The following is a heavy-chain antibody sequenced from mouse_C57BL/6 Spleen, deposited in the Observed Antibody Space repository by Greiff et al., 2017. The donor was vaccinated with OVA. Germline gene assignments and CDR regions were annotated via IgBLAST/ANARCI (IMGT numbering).Heavy chain of an antibody. D-gene: IGHD1-1*01. CDR2: INPNNGGT. CDR1: GYTFTDYY. Sequence: VQLQQSGPELVKPGASVKISCKASGYTFTDYYMNWVKQSHGKSLEWIGDINPNNGGTSYNQKFKGKATLTVDKSSSTAYMELRSLTSEDSAVYYCARDTTVVASYYFDYWGQGTTLTVSS. V-gene: IGHV1-26*01. J-gene: IGHJ2*01. CDR3: ARDTTVVASYYFDY.